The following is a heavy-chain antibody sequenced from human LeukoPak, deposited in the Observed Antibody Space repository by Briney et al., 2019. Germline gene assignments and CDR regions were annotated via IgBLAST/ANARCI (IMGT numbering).Heavy chain of an antibody. D-gene: IGHD3-3*01. CDR3: ARVTPIDTIFGVVIFGPDY. V-gene: IGHV1-18*01. CDR2: ISAYNGNT. CDR1: GYTFTCYG. J-gene: IGHJ4*02. Sequence: GASVKVSCKASGYTFTCYGISWVRQAPGQGLEWMGWISAYNGNTNYAQKLQGRVTMTTDTSTSTAYMELRSLRSDDTAVYYCARVTPIDTIFGVVIFGPDYWGQGTLVTVSS.